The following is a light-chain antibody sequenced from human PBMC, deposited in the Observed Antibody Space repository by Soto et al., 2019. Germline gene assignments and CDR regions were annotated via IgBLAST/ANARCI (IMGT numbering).Light chain of an antibody. J-gene: IGKJ1*01. V-gene: IGKV1-5*01. CDR3: QQYNSYWT. CDR2: DAS. Sequence: DIQLTQSPSFLSASVWDRVTMTCRASQGISTYLAWYQQKPGKAPKLLIYDASSLESGVPSRFSGSGSGTEFTLTISSLQPDDFATYYCQQYNSYWTFGQGTKVDIK. CDR1: QGISTY.